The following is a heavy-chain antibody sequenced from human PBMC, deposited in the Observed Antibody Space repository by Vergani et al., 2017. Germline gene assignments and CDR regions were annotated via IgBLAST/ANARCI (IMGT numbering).Heavy chain of an antibody. CDR1: GFTFSSYW. J-gene: IGHJ6*02. V-gene: IGHV3-7*01. CDR3: ARLGYCSSTSCYTSYYYYYGMDV. Sequence: EVQLVESGGGLVQPGGSLRLSCAASGFTFSSYWMSWVRQAPGKGLEWVANIKQDGSEKYYVDSLKGRFTISRDNAKNSLYLQMNSLRAEDTAVYYCARLGYCSSTSCYTSYYYYYGMDVWGQGTTVTVSS. CDR2: IKQDGSEK. D-gene: IGHD2-2*02.